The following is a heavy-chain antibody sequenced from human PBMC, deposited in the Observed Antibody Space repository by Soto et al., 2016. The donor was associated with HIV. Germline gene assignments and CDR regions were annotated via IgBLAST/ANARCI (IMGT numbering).Heavy chain of an antibody. D-gene: IGHD1-26*01. Sequence: EVQLVESGGGLVQPGGSLRLSCAASGFTFSSYWMHWVRQAPGKGLVWVSRINSDGSSTSYADSVKGRFTISRDNAKNTLYLQMNSLRAEDTAVYYCARGGEWERRGYFDYWGQGTLVTVSS. CDR3: ARGGEWERRGYFDY. CDR2: INSDGSST. J-gene: IGHJ4*02. V-gene: IGHV3-74*01. CDR1: GFTFSSYW.